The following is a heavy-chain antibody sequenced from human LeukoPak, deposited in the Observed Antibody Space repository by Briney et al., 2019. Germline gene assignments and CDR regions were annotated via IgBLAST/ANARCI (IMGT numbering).Heavy chain of an antibody. CDR2: IWSDATNE. J-gene: IGHJ4*02. D-gene: IGHD4-11*01. V-gene: IGHV3-33*08. CDR3: STDAQRGVDYSSSVEY. Sequence: GGSLRLSCEASEFICSYFGMHWVHQAPNKVLELETVIWSDATNEYYADSVKGPFTISRDNFKSTVSLDMKSLRAADTSVYSCSTDAQRGVDYSSSVEYWGQGSLVVVSS. CDR1: EFICSYFG.